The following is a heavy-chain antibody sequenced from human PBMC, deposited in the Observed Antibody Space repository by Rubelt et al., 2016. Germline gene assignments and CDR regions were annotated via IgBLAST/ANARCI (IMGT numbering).Heavy chain of an antibody. CDR2: ISGSTGYI. D-gene: IGHD1-26*01. Sequence: EVQLVESGGGLVKPGGSLRLSCVASGFTFSSYSMNWVRQAPGKGLEWVSSISGSTGYIYYADSVKGRFTISRDNAKNSLYLQMNSLRAEDTAVYYCAREEYSGYTNDYWGQGTLVTVSS. CDR1: GFTFSSYS. V-gene: IGHV3-21*01. CDR3: AREEYSGYTNDY. J-gene: IGHJ4*02.